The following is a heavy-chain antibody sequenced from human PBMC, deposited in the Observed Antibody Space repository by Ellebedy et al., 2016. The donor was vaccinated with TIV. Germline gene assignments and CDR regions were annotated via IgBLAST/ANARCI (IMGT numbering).Heavy chain of an antibody. J-gene: IGHJ4*02. CDR1: GGSFSDYY. Sequence: MPSETLSLTCAIYGGSFSDYYWTWIRQPPGKGLEWIGEINRSGSTNYNPSLKSRVTISVDTSKNQFSLKLSSVTAADTAVYYCARDLHFAFDYWGRGTLVTVSS. V-gene: IGHV4-34*01. CDR3: ARDLHFAFDY. CDR2: INRSGST.